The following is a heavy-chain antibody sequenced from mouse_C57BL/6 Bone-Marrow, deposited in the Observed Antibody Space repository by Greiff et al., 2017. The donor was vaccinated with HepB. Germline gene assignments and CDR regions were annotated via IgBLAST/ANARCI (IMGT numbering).Heavy chain of an antibody. V-gene: IGHV1-15*01. CDR2: IDPETGGT. J-gene: IGHJ3*01. Sequence: QVQLQQSGAELVRPGASVTLSCKASGYTFTDYEMHWVKQTPVHGLEWIGAIDPETGGTAYNQKFKGKAILTADKSSSTAYMELRSLTSEDSAVYYSTRWGEAWFAYWGQGTLVTVSA. CDR3: TRWGEAWFAY. CDR1: GYTFTDYE.